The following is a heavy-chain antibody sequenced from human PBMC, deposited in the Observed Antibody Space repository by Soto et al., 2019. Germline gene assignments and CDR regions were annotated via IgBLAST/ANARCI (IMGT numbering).Heavy chain of an antibody. V-gene: IGHV3-21*01. CDR2: ISGSGFYI. Sequence: GGSLRLSCTASGFSFSSYSMSWVRQAPGKGLEWVSSISGSGFYIYYADSVKGRFTISRDNAKDSLYLQMNSLRAEDTAVYYCAKGPAYGATIGYWGQGT. D-gene: IGHD4-17*01. J-gene: IGHJ4*02. CDR1: GFSFSSYS. CDR3: AKGPAYGATIGY.